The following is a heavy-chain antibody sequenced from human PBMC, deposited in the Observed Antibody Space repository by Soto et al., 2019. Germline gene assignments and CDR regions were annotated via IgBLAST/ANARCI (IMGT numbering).Heavy chain of an antibody. D-gene: IGHD3-16*02. CDR1: GFSLSTSGVG. CDR2: IYWDDDK. Sequence: ESGPTLVNPTQTLTLTCTFSGFSLSTSGVGVGWIRQPPGKALEWLALIYWDDDKRYSPSLKSRLTITKDTSKNQVVLTMTNMDPVDTATYYCAHTYDYVWGSYRSGWFDPWGQGTLVTVSS. V-gene: IGHV2-5*02. J-gene: IGHJ5*02. CDR3: AHTYDYVWGSYRSGWFDP.